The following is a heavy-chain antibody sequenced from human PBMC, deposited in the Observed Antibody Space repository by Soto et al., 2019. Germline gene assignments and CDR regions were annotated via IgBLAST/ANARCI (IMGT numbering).Heavy chain of an antibody. D-gene: IGHD4-17*01. V-gene: IGHV3-23*01. CDR1: GFTFSSYA. CDR3: ARSYGDYVISWYFDL. CDR2: ISGSGGST. Sequence: HPGGSPRLSCAASGFTFSSYAMSWVRQDPGKGLEWVSAISGSGGSTYYADSVKGRFTISRDNSKNTLYLQMNSLRAEDTAVYYCARSYGDYVISWYFDLWGRGTLLTVSS. J-gene: IGHJ2*01.